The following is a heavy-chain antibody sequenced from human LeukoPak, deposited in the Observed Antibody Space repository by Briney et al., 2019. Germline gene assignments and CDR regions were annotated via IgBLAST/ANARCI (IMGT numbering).Heavy chain of an antibody. CDR1: GFTFSDYY. Sequence: AGGSLRLSCAASGFTFSDYYMSWIRQATGKGLEWVSYISSSGSTIYYADSVKGRFTISRDNAKNSLYLQMNSLRAEDTAVYYCARYGRVTATQFGAFDYWGQGTLVTVSS. CDR3: ARYGRVTATQFGAFDY. J-gene: IGHJ4*02. CDR2: ISSSGSTI. D-gene: IGHD2-21*02. V-gene: IGHV3-11*01.